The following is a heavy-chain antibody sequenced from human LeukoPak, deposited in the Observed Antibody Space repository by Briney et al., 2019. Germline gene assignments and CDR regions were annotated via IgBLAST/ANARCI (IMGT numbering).Heavy chain of an antibody. CDR3: ARDSSIAAAFDY. Sequence: SQTLSLTCAISGDSVSSNSASWNWIRQSPSRGLEWLGKTYYRSKWYHDYAVSVKSRITINPDTSKNQFSLKLSSVTAADTAVYYCARDSSIAAAFDYWGQGTLVTVSS. D-gene: IGHD6-13*01. CDR2: TYYRSKWYH. V-gene: IGHV6-1*01. CDR1: GDSVSSNSAS. J-gene: IGHJ4*02.